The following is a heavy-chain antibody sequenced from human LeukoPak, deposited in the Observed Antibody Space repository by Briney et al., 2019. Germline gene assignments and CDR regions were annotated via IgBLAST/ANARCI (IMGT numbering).Heavy chain of an antibody. D-gene: IGHD6-13*01. CDR3: QRVTDSSREAFDY. CDR1: GYAFTSYG. CDR2: ISAYNGNT. V-gene: IGHV1-18*01. J-gene: IGHJ3*01. Sequence: ASVTVSCKASGYAFTSYGISWVRQAPGQGLEWMGWISAYNGNTNYAQKLQGRVTMTTDTSTSTAYMELRAQGTDEKAGYSHQRVTDSSREAFDYWGQGTMVTVSS.